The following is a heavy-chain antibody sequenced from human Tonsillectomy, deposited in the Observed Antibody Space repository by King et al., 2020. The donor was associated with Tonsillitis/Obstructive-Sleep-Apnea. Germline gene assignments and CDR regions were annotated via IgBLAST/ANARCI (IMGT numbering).Heavy chain of an antibody. CDR1: GGSVSSGGYY. J-gene: IGHJ4*02. V-gene: IGHV4-31*03. CDR3: ARARRSDSGYDSPFDY. CDR2: IYYSGNT. D-gene: IGHD5-12*01. Sequence: VQLQESGPGLVKPSQTLSLTCTVSGGSVSSGGYYWSWIRQHPGKGLEWIGYIYYSGNTYYNPSLKRGVTISVDTSKNQFSLRLSSVTAADTAVYYCARARRSDSGYDSPFDYWGQGTLVTVSS.